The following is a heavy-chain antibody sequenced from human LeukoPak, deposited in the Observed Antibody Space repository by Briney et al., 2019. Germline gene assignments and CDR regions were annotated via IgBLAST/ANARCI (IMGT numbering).Heavy chain of an antibody. CDR2: IIPIFGTA. CDR3: ARDRFGFGELLLYYFDY. D-gene: IGHD3-10*01. J-gene: IGHJ4*02. CDR1: VGTFSSYA. Sequence: ASVKVSCKASVGTFSSYAISWVRQAPGQGLEWMGGIIPIFGTANYAQKFQGRVTITADESTSTAYMELGSLRSEDTAVYYCARDRFGFGELLLYYFDYWGQGTLVTVSS. V-gene: IGHV1-69*13.